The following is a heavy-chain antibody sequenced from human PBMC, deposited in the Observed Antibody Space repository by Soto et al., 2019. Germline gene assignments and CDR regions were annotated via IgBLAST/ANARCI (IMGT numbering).Heavy chain of an antibody. CDR2: ISGSGGST. CDR1: GITFSSYA. CDR3: AKAGKKDSYYFDY. V-gene: IGHV3-23*01. D-gene: IGHD3-10*01. J-gene: IGHJ4*02. Sequence: AGGSLRLSCAASGITFSSYAMSWGRQAPGKGLEWVSAISGSGGSTYYAESVKGRFTISRDNSKNTLYLQMNSLRAEDTAVYYCAKAGKKDSYYFDYWGQGTLVTVSS.